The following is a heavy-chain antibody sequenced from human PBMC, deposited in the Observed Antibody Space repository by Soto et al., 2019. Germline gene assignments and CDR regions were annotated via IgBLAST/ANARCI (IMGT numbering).Heavy chain of an antibody. D-gene: IGHD3-10*01. CDR3: AIVAGSLWFGAPYYYGMDV. Sequence: SETLSLTCTVSGGSISSGGYYWSWIRQQPGKGQERIGYIYYSGSTYYNPSLKSRVTISVDTSKNQFSLKLSSVTAADTAVYYCAIVAGSLWFGAPYYYGMDVWGQGTTVTVSS. V-gene: IGHV4-31*03. CDR2: IYYSGST. J-gene: IGHJ6*02. CDR1: GGSISSGGYY.